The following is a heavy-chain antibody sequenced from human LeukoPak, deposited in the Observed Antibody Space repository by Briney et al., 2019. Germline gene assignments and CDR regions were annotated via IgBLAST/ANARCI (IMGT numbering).Heavy chain of an antibody. D-gene: IGHD2-21*01. CDR2: ISGSGGST. CDR1: GFTFSSYA. J-gene: IGHJ3*02. Sequence: PGGSLRLSCAASGFTFSSYAMSWVRQAPGKGLEWVSAISGSGGSTYYADSVKGRFTISRDNAKNSLYLQMNSLRAEDTAVYYCARDFNGIGAFDIWGQGTMVTVSS. V-gene: IGHV3-23*01. CDR3: ARDFNGIGAFDI.